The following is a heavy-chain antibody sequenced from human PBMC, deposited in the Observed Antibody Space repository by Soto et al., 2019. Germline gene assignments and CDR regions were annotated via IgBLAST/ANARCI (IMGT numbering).Heavy chain of an antibody. CDR1: GFTFSDYY. J-gene: IGHJ4*02. D-gene: IGHD4-17*01. Sequence: GGSLRLSCAASGFTFSDYYMSWIRQAPGKGLEWVSYISSSGSTIYYADSGKGRFTISRENAKNSLYLQMNSLSAEDTAVYYCARVPGDGYGDSFDYWGQGTLVTVSS. CDR3: ARVPGDGYGDSFDY. V-gene: IGHV3-11*01. CDR2: ISSSGSTI.